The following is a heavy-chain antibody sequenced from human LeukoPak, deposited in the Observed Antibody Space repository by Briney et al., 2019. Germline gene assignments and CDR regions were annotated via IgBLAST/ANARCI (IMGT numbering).Heavy chain of an antibody. J-gene: IGHJ4*02. D-gene: IGHD6-13*01. Sequence: GGSLRLSCAASGFTFSSYEMNWVRQAPGKGLEWVALISYDGSINDYADSVKGRFTISRDNSKNTLYLQMNSLRADDTAMYYCARGSYSSSWKTFDYWGQGTLVTVSS. V-gene: IGHV3-30*04. CDR2: ISYDGSIN. CDR1: GFTFSSYE. CDR3: ARGSYSSSWKTFDY.